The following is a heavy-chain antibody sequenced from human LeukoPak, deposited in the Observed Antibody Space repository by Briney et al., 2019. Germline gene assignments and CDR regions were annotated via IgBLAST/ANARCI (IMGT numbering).Heavy chain of an antibody. CDR1: GYTFTSYG. J-gene: IGHJ5*02. D-gene: IGHD6-19*01. V-gene: IGHV1-18*01. CDR2: ISAYNGNT. CDR3: ARARGIAVAGGSFDP. Sequence: ASVKVSCKASGYTFTSYGISWVRQAPGQGLEWMGWISAYNGNTNYAQKLQGRVTMTTDTSTSTAYMELRSLRSDDTAVYYCARARGIAVAGGSFDPWGQGTLVTVSS.